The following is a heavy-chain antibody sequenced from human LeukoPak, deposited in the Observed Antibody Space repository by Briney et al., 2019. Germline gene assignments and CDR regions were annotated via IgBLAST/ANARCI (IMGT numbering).Heavy chain of an antibody. D-gene: IGHD1-14*01. CDR3: IPDLPFDS. V-gene: IGHV3-49*04. Sequence: GGSLRLSCIVSGLTFGDYGMSWVRQAPGKGLEWVGFIRSKTYGGTTEYAASVKGRFTISRDDSSSILYLHMNSLKTEDTALYYCIPDLPFDSWGQGTPVTVSS. J-gene: IGHJ4*02. CDR2: IRSKTYGGTT. CDR1: GLTFGDYG.